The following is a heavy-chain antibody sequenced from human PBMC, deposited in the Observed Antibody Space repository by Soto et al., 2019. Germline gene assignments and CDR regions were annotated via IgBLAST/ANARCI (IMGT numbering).Heavy chain of an antibody. CDR3: ARGVRLFRGSFDPLDY. V-gene: IGHV4-34*01. D-gene: IGHD2-15*01. CDR2: INHNTNT. Sequence: SETLSLSGADYGGSFRNSYWNGFCKHTGKGLEWIGEINHNTNTIYNPSLTSRVTISVDTSKNHFSLKLTSVTAADTAVYYCARGVRLFRGSFDPLDYWGLGTLVTVSS. J-gene: IGHJ4*02. CDR1: GGSFRNSY.